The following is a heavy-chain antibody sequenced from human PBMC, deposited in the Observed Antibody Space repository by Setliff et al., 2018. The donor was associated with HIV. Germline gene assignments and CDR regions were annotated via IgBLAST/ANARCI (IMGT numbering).Heavy chain of an antibody. CDR1: GFTFSTYS. Sequence: GGSLRLSCAASGFTFSTYSMNWVRQAPGKGLEWVSYIGGDSRIINYADSVKGRFTISRDNAKSSLYLQMNSLRAEDTAVYYCAREIRAGDYPPYNYYFYMDVWGKGTTVTVSS. CDR3: AREIRAGDYPPYNYYFYMDV. V-gene: IGHV3-48*01. D-gene: IGHD4-17*01. J-gene: IGHJ6*03. CDR2: IGGDSRII.